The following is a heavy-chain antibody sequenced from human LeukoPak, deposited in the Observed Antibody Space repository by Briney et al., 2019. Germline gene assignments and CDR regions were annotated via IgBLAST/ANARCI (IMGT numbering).Heavy chain of an antibody. Sequence: ASVKVSCKASGYTFTSYGISWVRQAPGQGLEWMGWMSAYNGNTNYAQKLQGRVTMTTDTSTSKAYMELRSLRSEDTAVYYCATDLPTGFGSTAYWGRGTLLTVSS. D-gene: IGHD3-10*01. V-gene: IGHV1-18*01. J-gene: IGHJ4*02. CDR3: ATDLPTGFGSTAY. CDR1: GYTFTSYG. CDR2: MSAYNGNT.